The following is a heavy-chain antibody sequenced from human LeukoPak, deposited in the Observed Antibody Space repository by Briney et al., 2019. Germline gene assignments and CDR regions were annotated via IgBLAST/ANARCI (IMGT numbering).Heavy chain of an antibody. D-gene: IGHD5-18*01. Sequence: PSETLSLTCTVSGGCISSGDYYWSWIRQPPGKGLEWIGYIYYSGSTYYNPSLKSRVTISVDTSKNQFSLKLSSVTAADTAVYYCARVMDTAMVITGWGQGTLVTVSS. J-gene: IGHJ4*02. CDR1: GGCISSGDYY. CDR2: IYYSGST. V-gene: IGHV4-30-4*01. CDR3: ARVMDTAMVITG.